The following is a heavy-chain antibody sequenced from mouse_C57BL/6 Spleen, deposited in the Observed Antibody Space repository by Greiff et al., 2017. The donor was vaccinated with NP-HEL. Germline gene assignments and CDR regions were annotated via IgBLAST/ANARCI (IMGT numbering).Heavy chain of an antibody. CDR2: INPGSGGT. CDR1: GYAFTNYL. V-gene: IGHV1-54*01. D-gene: IGHD3-2*02. Sequence: VQLQQSGAELVRPGTSVKVSCKASGYAFTNYLIEWVKQRPGQGLEWIGVINPGSGGTNYNEKFKGKATLTADKSSSTAYMQLSSLTSEDSAVYFCARSGLDSSGAWFAYWGKGTLVTVSA. J-gene: IGHJ3*01. CDR3: ARSGLDSSGAWFAY.